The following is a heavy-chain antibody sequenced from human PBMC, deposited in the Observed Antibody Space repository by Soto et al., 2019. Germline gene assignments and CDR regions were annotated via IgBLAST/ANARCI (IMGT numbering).Heavy chain of an antibody. J-gene: IGHJ6*02. CDR1: GYSFSDYF. V-gene: IGHV1-2*02. Sequence: ASVKVSCKPSGYSFSDYFIQWVRQAPGQGLEWVAWINPKTAATNYAKKFQGRVSLTWDTSSTTAYMELTRLRPDDTAVYYCARIKWGLNYYNGMDVWGQATTGTVS. CDR3: ARIKWGLNYYNGMDV. D-gene: IGHD1-26*01. CDR2: INPKTAAT.